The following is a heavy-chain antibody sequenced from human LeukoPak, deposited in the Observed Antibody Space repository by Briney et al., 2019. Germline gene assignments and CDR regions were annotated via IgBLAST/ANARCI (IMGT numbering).Heavy chain of an antibody. CDR1: GFTFSSYS. J-gene: IGHJ1*01. CDR3: ATPAAGPGAEYSLY. CDR2: TDFTSRYI. Sequence: PGGSLRLSCAASGFTFSSYSMNWVRQAPGKGLEWVSSTDFTSRYIYNADSVKGRFTTSRDNAKNPLDLQMNSLKVEDTAVYYCATPAAGPGAEYSLYWGQGTLVIVSS. V-gene: IGHV3-21*01. D-gene: IGHD6-13*01.